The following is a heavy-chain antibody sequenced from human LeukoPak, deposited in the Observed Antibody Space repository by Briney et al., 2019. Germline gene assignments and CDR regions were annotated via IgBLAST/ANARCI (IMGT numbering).Heavy chain of an antibody. CDR2: IYTSGST. J-gene: IGHJ5*02. CDR1: GGSISSYY. CDR3: ARRQAHRYCSGGSCYGWFDP. V-gene: IGHV4-4*09. Sequence: SETLSLTCSVSGGSISSYYWSWIRQPPGKGLEWIGSIYTSGSTNYNPSLKSRVTISVDTSKNQFSLKLSSVTAADTAVYYCARRQAHRYCSGGSCYGWFDPWGQGTLVTVSS. D-gene: IGHD2-15*01.